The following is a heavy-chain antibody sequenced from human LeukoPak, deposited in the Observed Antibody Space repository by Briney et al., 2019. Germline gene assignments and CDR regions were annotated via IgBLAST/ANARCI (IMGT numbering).Heavy chain of an antibody. CDR2: IYYSGST. CDR3: ARALTGTTPFDY. D-gene: IGHD1-7*01. CDR1: VGSISSGDYY. V-gene: IGHV4-30-4*08. Sequence: SETLSLTCTVSVGSISSGDYYWSWIRQPPGKGLEWIGYIYYSGSTYYNPSLKVRVTISVDTSKNQFSLKLSSVTAADTAVYYCARALTGTTPFDYWGQGTLVTVSS. J-gene: IGHJ4*02.